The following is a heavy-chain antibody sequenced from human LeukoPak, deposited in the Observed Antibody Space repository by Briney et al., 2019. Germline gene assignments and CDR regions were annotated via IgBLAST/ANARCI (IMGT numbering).Heavy chain of an antibody. D-gene: IGHD3-22*01. CDR1: GITFSDHY. CDR3: ARGLYDSSAYYFDC. V-gene: IGHV3-72*01. J-gene: IGHJ4*02. CDR2: SRNKANTYTT. Sequence: PGGSLRLSRAASGITFSDHYMDWVRQAPGKGLEWVGRSRNKANTYTTEYAASVKGRFIISRDDSKNSLYLQMNSLKTEDTAMYYCARGLYDSSAYYFDCWGQGTLVTVSS.